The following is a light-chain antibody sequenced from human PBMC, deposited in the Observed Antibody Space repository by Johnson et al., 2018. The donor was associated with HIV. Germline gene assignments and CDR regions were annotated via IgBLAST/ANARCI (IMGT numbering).Light chain of an antibody. CDR1: SSNIGNNY. V-gene: IGLV1-51*02. J-gene: IGLJ1*01. CDR2: ENN. Sequence: QSVLTQPPSVSAPPGQKVTISCSGSSSNIGNNYVSWYQQLPGTAPKLLIYENNKRPAGIPDRFSGSKSGPSATLGITGLQTGDEADYYCATWDSSLSAGGFFGTGTKVTVL. CDR3: ATWDSSLSAGGF.